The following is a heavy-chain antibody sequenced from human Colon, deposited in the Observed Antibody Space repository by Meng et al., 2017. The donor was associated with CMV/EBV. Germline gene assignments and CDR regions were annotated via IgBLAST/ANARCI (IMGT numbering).Heavy chain of an antibody. CDR2: ISSTLSYI. CDR1: GASISSSSYY. J-gene: IGHJ6*02. V-gene: IGHV3-21*01. CDR3: AKVREGIYGVATGYYYALDV. D-gene: IGHD3-3*01. Sequence: ETLSLTCSVSGASISSSSYYWGWIRQPPGKGLEWVSSISSTLSYIYYGDSVKGRFATSRDNAKKSLYLQMNSLRVEDTATYYCAKVREGIYGVATGYYYALDVWGQGTTVTVSS.